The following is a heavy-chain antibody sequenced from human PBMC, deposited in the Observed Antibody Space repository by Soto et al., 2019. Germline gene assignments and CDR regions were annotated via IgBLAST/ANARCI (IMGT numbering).Heavy chain of an antibody. D-gene: IGHD3-22*01. J-gene: IGHJ5*02. Sequence: QVQLQESGPGLVKPSQTLSLTCSVSGASISSGDYYWSWIRQHPGKGLEWIGYIYDSGSTYYNPSLKSRVNISVDTSKNQFSLTLSSVTAADTAVYYCASIYDSSGYYYGNNWFDPWGQGTLVTVSS. CDR3: ASIYDSSGYYYGNNWFDP. CDR2: IYDSGST. V-gene: IGHV4-31*03. CDR1: GASISSGDYY.